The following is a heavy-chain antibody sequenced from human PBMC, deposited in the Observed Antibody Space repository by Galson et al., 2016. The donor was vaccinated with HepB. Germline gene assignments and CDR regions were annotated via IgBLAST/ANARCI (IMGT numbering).Heavy chain of an antibody. V-gene: IGHV3-23*01. CDR2: MSGSGDTT. Sequence: SLRLSCAASGLTFSSYGMSWVRQAPGKGLEWVSTMSGSGDTTYYADSVKGRFTISRDNSRNTVFLQMNSLTAEDTAVYYCAKAPSGWSYYFDYWGQGILVTVSS. D-gene: IGHD6-19*01. CDR1: GLTFSSYG. CDR3: AKAPSGWSYYFDY. J-gene: IGHJ4*02.